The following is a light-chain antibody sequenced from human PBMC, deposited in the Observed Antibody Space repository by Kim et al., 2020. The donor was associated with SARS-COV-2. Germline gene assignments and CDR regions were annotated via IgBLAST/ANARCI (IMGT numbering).Light chain of an antibody. V-gene: IGKV1-5*03. CDR1: HNINDR. J-gene: IGKJ1*01. Sequence: GHRVTITCRASHNINDRLAWYQQKPGKAPKLLIYKASTLETAVSSRFSGSASGTEFTLTIFSLQPDDFATYYCQQYYTYFPTFGQGTKVDIK. CDR2: KAS. CDR3: QQYYTYFPT.